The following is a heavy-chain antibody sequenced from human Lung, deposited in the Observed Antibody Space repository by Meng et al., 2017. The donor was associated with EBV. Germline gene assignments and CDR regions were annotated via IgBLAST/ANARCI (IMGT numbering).Heavy chain of an antibody. D-gene: IGHD2/OR15-2a*01. CDR3: ARDLVGEYDF. V-gene: IGHV3-74*03. Sequence: EVQLVGSGGVLVQPGGSLSLSCAASGFTFSSYWMHWVRQAPGKGPVWVSRINEHGSITTYADSVNGRFTISRDNAKDTLYLQMDSLRDEDTAIYYCARDLVGEYDFWGQGTLVTVSS. CDR2: INEHGSIT. CDR1: GFTFSSYW. J-gene: IGHJ4*02.